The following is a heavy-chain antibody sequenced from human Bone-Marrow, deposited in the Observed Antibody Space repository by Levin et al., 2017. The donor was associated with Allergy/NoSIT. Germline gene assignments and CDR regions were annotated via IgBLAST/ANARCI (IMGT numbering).Heavy chain of an antibody. CDR3: ARLTRGDSYAFDI. V-gene: IGHV3-20*04. J-gene: IGHJ3*02. Sequence: GGSLRLSCATSGFTFDDYAMSWVRQAPGKGLEWVSGINWNGGSTGYADSVKGRFSISRDNAKNSLYLQMNSLRAEDTAFYYCARLTRGDSYAFDIWGQGTLVTVSA. D-gene: IGHD2-21*02. CDR1: GFTFDDYA. CDR2: INWNGGST.